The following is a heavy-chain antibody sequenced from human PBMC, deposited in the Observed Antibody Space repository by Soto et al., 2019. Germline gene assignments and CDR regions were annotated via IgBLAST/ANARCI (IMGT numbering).Heavy chain of an antibody. J-gene: IGHJ4*02. Sequence: SETLSLTCSVSGGSISSYYWSWIRQPPGKGLEWIGYVYYTGGTNYNPSFESRVSISVDTSKNQFSLNLSSVTAADTAVYYCARATYDIFNFWGQGTLVTVSS. CDR1: GGSISSYY. CDR2: VYYTGGT. V-gene: IGHV4-59*01. CDR3: ARATYDIFNF. D-gene: IGHD3-9*01.